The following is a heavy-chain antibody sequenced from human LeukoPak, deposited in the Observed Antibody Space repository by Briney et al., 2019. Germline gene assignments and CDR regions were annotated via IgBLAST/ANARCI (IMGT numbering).Heavy chain of an antibody. V-gene: IGHV3-74*01. CDR3: ARGGCSNPSCLAD. D-gene: IGHD2-2*01. CDR2: LINHDTTA. CDR1: GFTLSNYY. J-gene: IGHJ4*02. Sequence: GGSLRLPCAASGFTLSNYYMHWVRQPPGKGLVWVSRLINHDTTATYADSVKGRFTISRDNAKNTLYLQMNSLRADDTAVYYCARGGCSNPSCLADWGQGILVTVSS.